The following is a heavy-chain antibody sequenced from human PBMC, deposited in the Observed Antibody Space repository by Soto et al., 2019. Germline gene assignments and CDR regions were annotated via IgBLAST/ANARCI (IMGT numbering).Heavy chain of an antibody. CDR2: ITSDGSST. D-gene: IGHD6-19*01. V-gene: IGHV3-74*01. J-gene: IGHJ3*02. CDR1: GFTFSNYW. Sequence: EVQLVESGGGLVQPGGSLRLFCAASGFTFSNYWMHWVRQAPGKGLVWVSRITSDGSSTTYADSVRGRFTISRDNAKNTLYLQMNGLRADDTAVYYCARGMSSGWPHDTFDIWGQGTMVTVSS. CDR3: ARGMSSGWPHDTFDI.